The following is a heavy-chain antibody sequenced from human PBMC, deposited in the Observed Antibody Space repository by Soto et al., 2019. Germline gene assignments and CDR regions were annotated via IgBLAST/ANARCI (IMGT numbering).Heavy chain of an antibody. Sequence: SETLSLTCAVSGDSISSSGCWTWLRQPPGKGLEGSGQTLPNGGTNYNPSLRSRVTISVDTSKNQFSLKLNSVTAADTAVYYCARLAVPAATIDYWGQGTLLTVSS. D-gene: IGHD2-2*01. CDR1: GDSISSSGC. CDR2: TLPNGGT. J-gene: IGHJ4*02. CDR3: ARLAVPAATIDY. V-gene: IGHV4-4*02.